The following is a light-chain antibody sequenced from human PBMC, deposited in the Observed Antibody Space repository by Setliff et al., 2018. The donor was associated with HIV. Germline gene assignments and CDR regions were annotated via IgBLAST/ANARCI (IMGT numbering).Light chain of an antibody. CDR1: SSDVGGYNY. Sequence: QSALAQPRSVSGSPGQSVTISCTGTSSDVGGYNYVSWYQQHPGKAPKLMIHDVSKRPSGVPDRFSGSKSGNTASLTISGIQAEDEADYYCCSYAGSYTYVFGTGTKVTVL. V-gene: IGLV2-11*01. J-gene: IGLJ1*01. CDR2: DVS. CDR3: CSYAGSYTYV.